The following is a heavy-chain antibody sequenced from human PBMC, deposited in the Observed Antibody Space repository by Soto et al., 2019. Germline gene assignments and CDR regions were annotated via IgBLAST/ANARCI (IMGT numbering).Heavy chain of an antibody. CDR2: IYYSGST. Sequence: SETLSLTCTVSGGSIRSYYWSWIRQPPGKGLEWIGNIYYSGSTNYNPSLKSRVTISVDMSNSQFSLKLSSVTAADTALYYCARVNVRRWFDPWGQGTLVTVSS. CDR1: GGSIRSYY. J-gene: IGHJ5*02. V-gene: IGHV4-59*08. CDR3: ARVNVRRWFDP.